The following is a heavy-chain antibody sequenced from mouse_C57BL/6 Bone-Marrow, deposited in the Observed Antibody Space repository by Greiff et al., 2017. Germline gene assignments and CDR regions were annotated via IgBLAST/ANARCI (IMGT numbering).Heavy chain of an antibody. CDR2: IYPGSGST. CDR3: ARPCYSNYWYFDV. J-gene: IGHJ1*03. V-gene: IGHV1-55*01. D-gene: IGHD2-5*01. Sequence: VQLQQPGAELVKPGASVKMSCKASGYTFTSYWITWVKQRPGQGLEWIGEIYPGSGSTNYNEKFKGKATLTVDTSSSTAYMQLSSLTSEDSAVYSWARPCYSNYWYFDVWVTGTTVTVSS. CDR1: GYTFTSYW.